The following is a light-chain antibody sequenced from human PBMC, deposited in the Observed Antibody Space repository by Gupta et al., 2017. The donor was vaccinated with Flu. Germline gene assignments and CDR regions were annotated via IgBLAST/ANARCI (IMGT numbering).Light chain of an antibody. V-gene: IGLV2-14*01. CDR1: SSDIGSYNY. J-gene: IGLJ2*01. CDR3: SSCTSSTTVV. Sequence: QPALTQPASVSGSSGQSITISCTGTSSDIGSYNYVSWYQQHPGKAPNLLIYGFTNRPSGVSIRFSGSKSGDTASLTISGLQAEDGADYYCSSCTSSTTVVFGGGTKLTVL. CDR2: GFT.